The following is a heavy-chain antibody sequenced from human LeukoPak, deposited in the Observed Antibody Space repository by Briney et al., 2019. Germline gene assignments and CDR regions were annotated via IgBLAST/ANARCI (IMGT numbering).Heavy chain of an antibody. CDR3: AKIVSGSYSLDAFDI. CDR1: GFTFSSYA. CDR2: ISGSGGST. J-gene: IGHJ3*02. D-gene: IGHD1-26*01. Sequence: SGGSLRLSCAASGFTFSSYAMSWVRQAPGKGLEWVSAISGSGGSTYYADSVKGRFTISRDNSKNTLYLQMNSLRAEDTAVYYCAKIVSGSYSLDAFDIWGQGTMVTVSS. V-gene: IGHV3-23*01.